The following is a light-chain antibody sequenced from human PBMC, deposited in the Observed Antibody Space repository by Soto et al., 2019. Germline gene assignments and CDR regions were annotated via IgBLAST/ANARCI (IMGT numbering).Light chain of an antibody. CDR2: GAS. V-gene: IGKV3-20*01. Sequence: EIVLTQSPATLSSSPGERATLSCRASQTVSNKLAWYQHKPGQAPRLLIYGASSRATGIPDRFSGSGSGTDFTLTISRLEPEDFAVYYCQQYGSSPITFGQGTRLEI. CDR1: QTVSNK. CDR3: QQYGSSPIT. J-gene: IGKJ5*01.